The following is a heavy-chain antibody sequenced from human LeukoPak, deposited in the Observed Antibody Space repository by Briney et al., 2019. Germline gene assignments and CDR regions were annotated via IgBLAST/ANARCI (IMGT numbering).Heavy chain of an antibody. Sequence: GGSLRLSCAASGFTFSRYSMSWVRQAPGKGLEWVSAISGSGTTIYYADSVKGRFTISRDNSKNTLYLQINSLRGEDTAVYYCAKDSGGTYLYYYYYMDIWGKGTTVTVSS. CDR3: AKDSGGTYLYYYYYMDI. CDR1: GFTFSRYS. CDR2: ISGSGTTI. D-gene: IGHD1-26*01. J-gene: IGHJ6*03. V-gene: IGHV3-23*01.